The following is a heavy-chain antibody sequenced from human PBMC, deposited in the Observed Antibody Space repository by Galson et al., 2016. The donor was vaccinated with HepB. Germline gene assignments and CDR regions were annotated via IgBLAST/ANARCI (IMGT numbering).Heavy chain of an antibody. Sequence: SLRLSCAASGFTFSNYAMSWVRQAPGKGLEWVSGISGSGGSTYYADSVKGRFTISRDNSKNTLFLQMHSLRAEDMAVYYCAKDEGWAAAGRYYFDYWGQGTLVTVSS. J-gene: IGHJ4*02. D-gene: IGHD6-13*01. V-gene: IGHV3-23*01. CDR2: ISGSGGST. CDR1: GFTFSNYA. CDR3: AKDEGWAAAGRYYFDY.